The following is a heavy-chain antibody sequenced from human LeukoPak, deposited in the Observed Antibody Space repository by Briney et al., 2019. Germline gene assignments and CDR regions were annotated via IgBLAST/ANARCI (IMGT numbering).Heavy chain of an antibody. CDR3: ARAAYSGSYHSDY. J-gene: IGHJ4*02. CDR1: GGSISSGGYY. Sequence: SQTLSLTCTVSGGSISSGGYYWNWIRQPPGKGLEWIGYIYYSGSTNYNPSLKSRVTISVDTSKNQFSLKLSSVTAADTAVYYCARAAYSGSYHSDYWGQGTLVTVSS. V-gene: IGHV4-61*08. CDR2: IYYSGST. D-gene: IGHD1-26*01.